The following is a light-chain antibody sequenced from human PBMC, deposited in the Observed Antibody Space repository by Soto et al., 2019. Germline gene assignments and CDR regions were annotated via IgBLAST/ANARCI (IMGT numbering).Light chain of an antibody. J-gene: IGKJ5*01. CDR3: QQRSYPIT. V-gene: IGKV3-11*01. CDR2: DAS. Sequence: ETVLTQSPGTRDFSPVRAAMRSCRASQSVSIKLAWYQQRPGQAPRLLIYDASHRATGIPVRFSGSGSESDFTLTISSLEPEDFAVYYCQQRSYPITGGQGTRREIK. CDR1: QSVSIK.